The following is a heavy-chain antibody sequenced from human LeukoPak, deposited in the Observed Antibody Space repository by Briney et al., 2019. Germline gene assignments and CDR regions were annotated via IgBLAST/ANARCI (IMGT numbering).Heavy chain of an antibody. J-gene: IGHJ4*02. Sequence: GGSLRLSCAASGFTFSSYSMNWVRQVPGKGLEWVSSISSSYIYYADSVKGRFTISRDNAKNSLYPQMNGLRAEDTAIYYCARGGAYGDYDNWGQGTLVTVSS. V-gene: IGHV3-21*01. CDR3: ARGGAYGDYDN. CDR1: GFTFSSYS. CDR2: ISSSYI. D-gene: IGHD4-17*01.